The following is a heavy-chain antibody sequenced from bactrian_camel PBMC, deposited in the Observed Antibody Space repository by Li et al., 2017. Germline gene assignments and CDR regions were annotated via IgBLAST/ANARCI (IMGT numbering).Heavy chain of an antibody. V-gene: IGHV3S1*01. J-gene: IGHJ4*01. CDR1: EFTFSTYS. Sequence: HVQLVESGGDLVQPGGSLRLSCAVSEFTFSTYSMSWIRQTPEKGFEWISGIDSGGKLAYYADSVKGRFTISRDNTKKALYLQLNSLTTGDTATYYCANFRLWLGLPTDDSNYWGQGTQVTVS. CDR3: ANFRLWLGLPTDDSNY. D-gene: IGHD1*01. CDR2: IDSGGKLA.